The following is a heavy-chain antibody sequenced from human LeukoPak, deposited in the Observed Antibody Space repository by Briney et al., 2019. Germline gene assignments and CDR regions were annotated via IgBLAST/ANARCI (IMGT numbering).Heavy chain of an antibody. J-gene: IGHJ4*02. CDR1: GGSISSSSYY. CDR2: IYYSGST. V-gene: IGHV4-61*05. Sequence: PSETLSLTCTVSGGSISSSSYYWGWIRQPPGKGLEWIGYIYYSGSTNYNPSLKSRVTISVDTSKNQFSLKLSSVTAADTAVYYCARGYDILTGYYCDYWGQGTLVTVSS. CDR3: ARGYDILTGYYCDY. D-gene: IGHD3-9*01.